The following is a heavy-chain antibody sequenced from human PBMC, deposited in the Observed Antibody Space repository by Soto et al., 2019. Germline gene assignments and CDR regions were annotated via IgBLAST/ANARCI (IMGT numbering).Heavy chain of an antibody. J-gene: IGHJ4*02. CDR2: IFSSVST. CDR1: GGSLSQFY. Sequence: SETRCLPLTVSGGSLSQFYRTLYRHPPGKGLEWVGYIFSSVSTNYNPSLKSRVTISVDTSENQFSLKLTSVTAADTAVYYCARVGYCSSTPCWPIGYFEYWGQGTLVTVSS. CDR3: ARVGYCSSTPCWPIGYFEY. D-gene: IGHD2-2*01. V-gene: IGHV4-59*01.